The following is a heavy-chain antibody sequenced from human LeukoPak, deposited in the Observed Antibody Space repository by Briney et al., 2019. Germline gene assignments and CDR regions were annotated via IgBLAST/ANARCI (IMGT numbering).Heavy chain of an antibody. Sequence: PGRSLRLSCAASGFTFSSYGMHWVRQAPGKGLEWVAVISYDGSNNYYADSVKGRFTISRDNSKNTLYLQMNSLRAEDTAVYYCAKEYSGYEAGFDYWGQGTLVTVSS. CDR1: GFTFSSYG. CDR3: AKEYSGYEAGFDY. D-gene: IGHD5-12*01. J-gene: IGHJ4*02. CDR2: ISYDGSNN. V-gene: IGHV3-30*18.